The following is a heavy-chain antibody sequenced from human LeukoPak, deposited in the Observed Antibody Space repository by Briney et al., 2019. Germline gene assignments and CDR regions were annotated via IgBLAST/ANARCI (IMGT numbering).Heavy chain of an antibody. CDR2: ISWNSGSI. J-gene: IGHJ1*01. V-gene: IGHV3-9*03. Sequence: GGSLRLSCAASGFTFDDYAMHWVRQAPGKGLEWVSGISWNSGSIGYADSVKGRFTISRDNAKNSLYLRMNSLRAEDMALYYCAEEGYSGYEHWGQGTLVTVSS. CDR3: AEEGYSGYEH. CDR1: GFTFDDYA. D-gene: IGHD5-12*01.